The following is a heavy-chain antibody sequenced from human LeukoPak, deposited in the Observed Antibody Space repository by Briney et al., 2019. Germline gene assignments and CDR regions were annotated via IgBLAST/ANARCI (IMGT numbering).Heavy chain of an antibody. CDR1: GGSIISGDYY. J-gene: IGHJ6*04. CDR2: IYYSGST. D-gene: IGHD6-13*01. V-gene: IGHV4-30-4*01. Sequence: SETLSLTCTVSGGSIISGDYYWSWIRQPPGKCLEWLGYIYYSGSTYYNPSLKSRVTISVDTSKNQFSLKLSSVTAADTAVYYCASTEAASYYYGMDVWGKGTTVTVSS. CDR3: ASTEAASYYYGMDV.